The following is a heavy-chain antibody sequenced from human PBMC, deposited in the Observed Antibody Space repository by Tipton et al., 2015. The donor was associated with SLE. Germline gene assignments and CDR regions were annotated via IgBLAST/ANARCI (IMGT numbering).Heavy chain of an antibody. D-gene: IGHD6-19*01. J-gene: IGHJ4*02. V-gene: IGHV3-30*02. CDR3: AKDMWMSSAWRGPLDS. CDR1: GFIFSSYG. CDR2: IHYDGSII. Sequence: SLRLSCAASGFIFSSYGMHWVRQAPGKGLEWVAFIHYDGSIIYYADSVRGRFTVSRDNFRKMMYLDVDTLRLEDTAVYYCAKDMWMSSAWRGPLDSWGPGVLVAVTS.